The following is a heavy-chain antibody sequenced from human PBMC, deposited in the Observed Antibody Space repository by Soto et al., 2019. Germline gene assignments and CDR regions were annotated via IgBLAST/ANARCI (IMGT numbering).Heavy chain of an antibody. Sequence: ASETLSLTCTVSGGSISSGCYYWSWIRQQPGKGLEWIGYIYYSGSTYYNPSLKSRVTISVDTSKNQFSLKLSSVTAADTGVYYCASLYGSPPQWLRYYFDYWGQGTLVNVPS. CDR2: IYYSGST. CDR1: GGSISSGCYY. D-gene: IGHD6-19*01. CDR3: ASLYGSPPQWLRYYFDY. J-gene: IGHJ4*02. V-gene: IGHV4-31*03.